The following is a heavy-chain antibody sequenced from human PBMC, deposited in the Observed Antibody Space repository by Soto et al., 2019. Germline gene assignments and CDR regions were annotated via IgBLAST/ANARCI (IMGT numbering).Heavy chain of an antibody. CDR2: ISYDGSNK. CDR1: GFTFSSYA. D-gene: IGHD3-10*01. CDR3: ARERTFTMVRGFDY. V-gene: IGHV3-30-3*01. J-gene: IGHJ4*02. Sequence: QVQLVESGGGVVQPGRSLRLSCAASGFTFSSYAMHWVRQAPGKGLEWVAVISYDGSNKYYADSVKGRFTISRDNSKNTLERQRTSLRAEDTAVYYCARERTFTMVRGFDYWGQGTLVTVSS.